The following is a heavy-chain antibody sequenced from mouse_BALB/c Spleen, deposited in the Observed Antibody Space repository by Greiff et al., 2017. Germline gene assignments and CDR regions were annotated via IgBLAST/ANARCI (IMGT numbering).Heavy chain of an antibody. D-gene: IGHD3-1*01. V-gene: IGHV7-3*02. J-gene: IGHJ4*01. CDR1: GFTFTDYY. Sequence: EVQLVESGGGLVQPGGSLRLSCATSGFTFTDYYMSWVRQPPGKALEWLGFIRNKANGYTTEYSASVKGRFTISRDNSQSILYLQMNTLRAEDSATYYCARVGAGYYYAMDYWGQGTSVTVSS. CDR2: IRNKANGYTT. CDR3: ARVGAGYYYAMDY.